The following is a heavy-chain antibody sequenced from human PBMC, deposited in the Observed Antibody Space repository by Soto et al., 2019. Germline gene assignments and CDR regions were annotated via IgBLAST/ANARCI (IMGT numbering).Heavy chain of an antibody. CDR3: ARFYVDTAMVSPFDY. V-gene: IGHV1-18*01. Sequence: ASVKVSCKASGYTFTSYGISWVRQAPGQGLEWMGWISAYNGNTNYAQKLQGRVTMTTDTSTSTAYMELRSLRSDDTAVYYCARFYVDTAMVSPFDYWGQGTLVTVS. J-gene: IGHJ4*02. CDR1: GYTFTSYG. CDR2: ISAYNGNT. D-gene: IGHD5-18*01.